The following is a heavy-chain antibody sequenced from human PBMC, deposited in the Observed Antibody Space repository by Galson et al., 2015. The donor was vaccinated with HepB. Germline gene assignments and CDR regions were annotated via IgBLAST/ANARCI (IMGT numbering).Heavy chain of an antibody. Sequence: SVKVSCKASGGTFRSYAISWVRQAPGQGLEWMGGFIPMFGTANYAQKFQGRVTITADESTSTAYMEVNSLIPEDTAFYYCAKPRTGIPGAFDSWGRGTLVTVSS. CDR2: FIPMFGTA. V-gene: IGHV1-69*13. D-gene: IGHD1-1*01. CDR3: AKPRTGIPGAFDS. CDR1: GGTFRSYA. J-gene: IGHJ4*02.